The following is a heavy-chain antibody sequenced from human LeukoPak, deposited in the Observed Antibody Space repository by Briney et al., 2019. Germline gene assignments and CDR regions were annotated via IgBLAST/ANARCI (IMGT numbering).Heavy chain of an antibody. J-gene: IGHJ5*02. D-gene: IGHD6-19*01. CDR2: IYTSGST. CDR1: GGSISSGSYY. CDR3: ARIPKPGIAVAGMVHDWFDP. V-gene: IGHV4-61*02. Sequence: PSDTLSLTCTVSGGSISSGSYYWSWIRQPAGKGLEWIGRIYTSGSTNYNPSLKSRVTISVDTSKNQFSLKLSSVTAADTAVYYCARIPKPGIAVAGMVHDWFDPWGQGTLVTVSS.